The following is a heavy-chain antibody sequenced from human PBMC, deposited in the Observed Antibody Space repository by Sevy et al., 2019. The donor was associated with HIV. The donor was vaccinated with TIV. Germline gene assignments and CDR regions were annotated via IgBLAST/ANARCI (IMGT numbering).Heavy chain of an antibody. Sequence: GGSLRLSCAASGFTFSSYGMHWVRQAPGKGLEWVAVIWNDRSNKHYADSVKGRLTISRDISKNTLYLQMNSLRAEDTAVYYCASLPNNYYDSGGFSGNDAFDIWGQGTMVTVSS. J-gene: IGHJ3*02. CDR3: ASLPNNYYDSGGFSGNDAFDI. CDR1: GFTFSSYG. V-gene: IGHV3-33*01. CDR2: IWNDRSNK. D-gene: IGHD3-22*01.